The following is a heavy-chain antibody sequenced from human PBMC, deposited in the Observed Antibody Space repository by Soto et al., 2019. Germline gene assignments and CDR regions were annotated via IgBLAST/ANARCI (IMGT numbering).Heavy chain of an antibody. Sequence: EVQLLESGGGSVQPGKSLRLSCAASGFTFSSYAMSWVRQAPGKGLEWVSVISGSGGSTYYADSVKGRLTISRDNSKNTLYLQMNNLRAEDTAVYYCAKGLPERRSAYYRYNWFDPWGQGTLVTVSS. J-gene: IGHJ5*02. CDR1: GFTFSSYA. V-gene: IGHV3-23*01. D-gene: IGHD3-3*01. CDR3: AKGLPERRSAYYRYNWFDP. CDR2: ISGSGGST.